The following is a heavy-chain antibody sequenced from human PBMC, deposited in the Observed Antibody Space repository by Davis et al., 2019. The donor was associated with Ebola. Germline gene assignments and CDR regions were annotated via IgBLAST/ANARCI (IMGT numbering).Heavy chain of an antibody. D-gene: IGHD4-11*01. Sequence: GESLKISCAASGFSFSNAWMTWVRQAPGRGLEWVGRIKSKTDGGTTDYAAPVKGRFIISRDDSRNMLYLQMNSLKTEDTAVYYCSTDVHYRNSRPDPWGQGTLVTVSS. CDR3: STDVHYRNSRPDP. CDR2: IKSKTDGGTT. J-gene: IGHJ5*02. V-gene: IGHV3-15*01. CDR1: GFSFSNAW.